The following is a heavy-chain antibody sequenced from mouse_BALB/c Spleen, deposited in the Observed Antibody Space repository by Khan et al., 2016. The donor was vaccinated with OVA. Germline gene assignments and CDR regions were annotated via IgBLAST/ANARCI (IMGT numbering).Heavy chain of an antibody. V-gene: IGHV9-3-1*01. Sequence: QIQLVQSGPELKKPGETVKISCKASGYTFTNYGMNWVKQAPGKGLKWMGWIKTYSGETTYADDFKGRSAFSLETSASTAYLQIKNLKNEDTATYFCSRSHSYWYFDVWGAGTTLTVSS. CDR2: IKTYSGET. J-gene: IGHJ1*01. CDR1: GYTFTNYG. CDR3: SRSHSYWYFDV.